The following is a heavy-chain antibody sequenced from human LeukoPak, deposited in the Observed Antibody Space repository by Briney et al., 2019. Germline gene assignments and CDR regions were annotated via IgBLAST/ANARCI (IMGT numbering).Heavy chain of an antibody. CDR1: GGSICSYY. CDR2: IYYSGST. J-gene: IGHJ6*02. CDR3: ARAGRYYYYGMDV. Sequence: SETLSLTCTVSGGSICSYYWSWIRQPPGKGLEWIGYIYYSGSTNYNPSLKSRVTISVDTSKNQFSLKLSSVTAADTAVYYCARAGRYYYYGMDVWGQGTTVTVSS. V-gene: IGHV4-59*01.